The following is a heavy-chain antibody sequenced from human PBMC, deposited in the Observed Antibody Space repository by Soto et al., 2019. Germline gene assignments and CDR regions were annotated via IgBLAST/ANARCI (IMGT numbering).Heavy chain of an antibody. CDR3: ARATGELLFGELSFKDWFDP. J-gene: IGHJ5*02. Sequence: QVQLVQSGAEVKKPGASVKVSSKASGYTFTSYDINWVRQATGQGLEWMGWMNPNSGNTGYAQKFQGRVTMTRNTSISTAYMELSSLRSEDTAVYYCARATGELLFGELSFKDWFDPWGQGTLVTVSS. CDR2: MNPNSGNT. CDR1: GYTFTSYD. V-gene: IGHV1-8*01. D-gene: IGHD3-10*01.